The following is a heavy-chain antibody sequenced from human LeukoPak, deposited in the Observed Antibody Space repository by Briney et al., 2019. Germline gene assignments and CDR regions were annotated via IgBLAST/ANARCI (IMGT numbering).Heavy chain of an antibody. Sequence: PEGSLGLSCAASGFTFSSYSMNWVRQAPGKGLEWISYISSSSSNKDYADSVKGRFTISRDNAENSLSLQMNSLRGEDTAVYYCARGESASAWLIEYWGQGTLVTVSS. V-gene: IGHV3-48*01. D-gene: IGHD6-19*01. J-gene: IGHJ4*02. CDR1: GFTFSSYS. CDR2: ISSSSSNK. CDR3: ARGESASAWLIEY.